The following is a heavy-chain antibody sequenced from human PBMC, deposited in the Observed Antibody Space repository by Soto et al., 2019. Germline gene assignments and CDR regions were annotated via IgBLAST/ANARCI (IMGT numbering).Heavy chain of an antibody. J-gene: IGHJ4*02. V-gene: IGHV1-69*02. D-gene: IGHD6-19*01. CDR1: GGTFSSYT. CDR2: IIPILGIA. CDR3: ARSSSGIAVAGLDY. Sequence: SVKVSCKASGGTFSSYTISWVRQAPGQGLEWMGRIIPILGIANYAQKFQGRVTITADKSTSTAYMELSSLRSEDTAVYYCARSSSGIAVAGLDYWGQGTLVTVSS.